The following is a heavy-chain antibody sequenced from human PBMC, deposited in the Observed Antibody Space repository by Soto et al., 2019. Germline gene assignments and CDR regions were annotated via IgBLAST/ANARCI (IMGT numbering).Heavy chain of an antibody. CDR3: ARDVANFSYTAMGLDY. V-gene: IGHV4-31*03. J-gene: IGHJ4*02. CDR2: IYYSGST. CDR1: GGSISSGGYY. Sequence: QVQLQESGPGLVKPSQTLSLTCTVSGGSISSGGYYWSWIRQHPGKGLEWIGYIYYSGSTYYNPSLKSRVTISVDTSKNQFSLKLSSVTAADTAVYYCARDVANFSYTAMGLDYWCQGTLVTVSS. D-gene: IGHD5-18*01.